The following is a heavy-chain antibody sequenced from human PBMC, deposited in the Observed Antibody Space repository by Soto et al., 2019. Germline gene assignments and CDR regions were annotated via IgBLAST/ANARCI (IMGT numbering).Heavy chain of an antibody. CDR1: GGSFSGYH. J-gene: IGHJ4*02. CDR2: INHSGST. CDR3: ARGRWLRSSIDY. Sequence: QVQLQQWGAGLLKPSETLSLTCAVYGGSFSGYHWSWIRQPPGKGLEWIGEINHSGSTNYNPSLKSRVTISVDTSQNRWCLKLSSVTAADTAVYYCARGRWLRSSIDYWGQGTLVTVSS. D-gene: IGHD5-12*01. V-gene: IGHV4-34*01.